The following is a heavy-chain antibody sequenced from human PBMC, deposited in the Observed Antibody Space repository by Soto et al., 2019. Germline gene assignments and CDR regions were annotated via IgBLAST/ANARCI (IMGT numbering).Heavy chain of an antibody. CDR2: INPSGGST. D-gene: IGHD3-22*01. V-gene: IGHV1-46*01. CDR3: ARGDNYYDSSGYYHYYYHGMDV. Sequence: ASVKVSCKASGGTFSSYAISWVRQAPGQGLEWMGIINPSGGSTSYAQKFQGRVTMTRDTSTSTVYMELSSLRSEDTAVYYCARGDNYYDSSGYYHYYYHGMDVWGQGTTVTVSS. CDR1: GGTFSSYA. J-gene: IGHJ6*02.